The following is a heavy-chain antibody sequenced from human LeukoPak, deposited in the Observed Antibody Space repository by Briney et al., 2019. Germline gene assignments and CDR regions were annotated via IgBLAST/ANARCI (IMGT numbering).Heavy chain of an antibody. J-gene: IGHJ4*02. Sequence: GGSLRHSCAASGFTFSSYWMHWVRQAPGKGLVWVSRINSDGSSTSYADSVKGRFTISRDNAKNTLYLQMNSLRAEDTAVYYCARLINYGDSYYFDYWGQGTLVTVSS. CDR2: INSDGSST. D-gene: IGHD4-17*01. CDR1: GFTFSSYW. V-gene: IGHV3-74*01. CDR3: ARLINYGDSYYFDY.